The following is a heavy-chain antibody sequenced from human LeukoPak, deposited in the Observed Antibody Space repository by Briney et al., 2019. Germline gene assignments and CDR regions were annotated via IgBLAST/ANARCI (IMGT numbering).Heavy chain of an antibody. CDR1: GGSISSYY. CDR3: ARGVSTGSFDY. V-gene: IGHV4-59*12. J-gene: IGHJ4*02. D-gene: IGHD7-27*01. Sequence: SETLSLTCTVSGGSISSYYWSWIRQPPGKGLEWIGYIYHSGSTYYNPSLKSRVTISVDRSKNQFSLKLSSVTAADTAVYYCARGVSTGSFDYWGQGTLVTVSS. CDR2: IYHSGST.